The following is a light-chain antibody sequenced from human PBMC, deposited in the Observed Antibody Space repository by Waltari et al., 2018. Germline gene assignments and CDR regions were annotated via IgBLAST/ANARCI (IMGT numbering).Light chain of an antibody. Sequence: DIQMTQSPSSLSASVGDRVTITCRASQTISSYLNWYQQKLGKAPKLLIYAASSLQSGVPSRFSGSGSGTDFTLTISSLQFEDLATYYRQQSYSMPRTFGQGTKVEIK. CDR2: AAS. CDR1: QTISSY. J-gene: IGKJ1*01. CDR3: QQSYSMPRT. V-gene: IGKV1-39*01.